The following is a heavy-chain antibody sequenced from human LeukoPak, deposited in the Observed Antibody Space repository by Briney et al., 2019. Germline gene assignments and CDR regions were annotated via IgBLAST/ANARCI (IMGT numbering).Heavy chain of an antibody. Sequence: PGRSLRLSCAASGLTVSGTHMSWVRQAPGKELEWVSAMYTGGTTYYADSVMGRFTVSRDNSRNTVFLHMNSLRVDDTAVYYCAKDEATSGGGLASWGQGTLVTVSS. J-gene: IGHJ4*02. CDR3: AKDEATSGGGLAS. CDR1: GLTVSGTH. CDR2: MYTGGTT. V-gene: IGHV3-53*01. D-gene: IGHD3-16*01.